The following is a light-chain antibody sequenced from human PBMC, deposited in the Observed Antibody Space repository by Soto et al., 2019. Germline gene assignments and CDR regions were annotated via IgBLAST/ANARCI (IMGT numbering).Light chain of an antibody. Sequence: QAVVTQTPSASGSPGQSVTISCTGTSNDVGNYDFVSWYQQHPGKAPKLIIYEVTKRPSGVPARFSGSKSGNAASLTVSGLQAEDEAHYYCSSYGGNNNILFGGGTKLTVL. CDR2: EVT. CDR3: SSYGGNNNIL. J-gene: IGLJ2*01. V-gene: IGLV2-8*01. CDR1: SNDVGNYDF.